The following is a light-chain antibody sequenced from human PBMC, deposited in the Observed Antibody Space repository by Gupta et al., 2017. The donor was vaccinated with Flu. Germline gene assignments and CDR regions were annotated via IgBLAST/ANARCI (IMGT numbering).Light chain of an antibody. J-gene: IGLJ3*02. CDR3: QTWDSTTGV. CDR1: NLGNYF. CDR2: QDS. Sequence: SPGQTVNLTCSGHNLGNYFGSWYQLRPGQSPVLVIYQDSKRPSGTPERFSGSNSGNTATLTISGTQAMDEADFYCQTWDSTTGVFGGGTMLTVL. V-gene: IGLV3-1*01.